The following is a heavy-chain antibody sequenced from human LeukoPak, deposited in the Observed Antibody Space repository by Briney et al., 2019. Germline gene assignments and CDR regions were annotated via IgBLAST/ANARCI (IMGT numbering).Heavy chain of an antibody. J-gene: IGHJ4*02. CDR2: ISSDGSSK. Sequence: PAGTLRLSCAASGFSFSRYWMHWVRQVPGKGLVWVSRISSDGSSKYYADSVKGRFTISRDNAKNTLYLQLNSLRAEDTAVYFCARDGVAAPDYWGQGTLVTVSS. CDR1: GFSFSRYW. D-gene: IGHD3-3*01. CDR3: ARDGVAAPDY. V-gene: IGHV3-74*01.